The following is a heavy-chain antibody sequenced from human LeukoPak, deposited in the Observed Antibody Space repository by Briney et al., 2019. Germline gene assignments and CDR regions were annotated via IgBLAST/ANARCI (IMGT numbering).Heavy chain of an antibody. D-gene: IGHD2-15*01. CDR3: ARHSSYCSATSCFPKE. J-gene: IGHJ1*01. CDR2: INPGDSYI. CDR1: GYSFSSYW. Sequence: GESLKISCKGSGYSFSSYWIGWVRQMPGEGLEWMGIINPGDSYIRYGPSFQGQITISVDKSIKTAYLQWGSLKASDTAMYYCARHSSYCSATSCFPKEWGQGTLVTVSS. V-gene: IGHV5-51*01.